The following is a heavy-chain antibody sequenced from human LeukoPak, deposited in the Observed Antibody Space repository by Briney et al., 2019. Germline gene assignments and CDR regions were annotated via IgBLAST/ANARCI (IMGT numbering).Heavy chain of an antibody. CDR2: IYYSGST. V-gene: IGHV4-59*01. CDR3: ARGPSVTMVRGEIDAFGI. Sequence: SETLSLTCTVSGGSISSYYWSWIRQPPGKGLEWIGYIYYSGSTNYNPSLKSRVTISVDTSKNQFSLKLSSVTAADTAVYYCARGPSVTMVRGEIDAFGIWGQGTMVTVSS. CDR1: GGSISSYY. J-gene: IGHJ3*02. D-gene: IGHD3-10*01.